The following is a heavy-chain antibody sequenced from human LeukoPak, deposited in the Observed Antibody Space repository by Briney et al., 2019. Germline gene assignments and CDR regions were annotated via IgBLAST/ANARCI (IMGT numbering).Heavy chain of an antibody. V-gene: IGHV3-30*03. CDR1: GFTFSSYG. J-gene: IGHJ4*02. D-gene: IGHD3-16*02. Sequence: PGRSLRLSCAASGFTFSSYGIHWVRQAPGKGLEWVAVISYDGSNEYYADSVKGRFTISRDNSKNTLYLQVNSLRTEDTAVYYCARARYLPLPDYWGQGTLVTVSS. CDR2: ISYDGSNE. CDR3: ARARYLPLPDY.